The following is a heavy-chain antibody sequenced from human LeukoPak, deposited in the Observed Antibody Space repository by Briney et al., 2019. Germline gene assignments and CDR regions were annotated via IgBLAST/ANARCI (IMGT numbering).Heavy chain of an antibody. CDR2: IDYSGNT. CDR3: ARGGYNIWEYYFGY. CDR1: GGSISNYY. D-gene: IGHD5-24*01. J-gene: IGHJ4*02. V-gene: IGHV4-59*01. Sequence: SETLSLTCTVSGGSISNYYWSWIRQPPGKGLEWIGYIDYSGNTNYNPSLKSRVTISVDTSKKQFSLKLSSVTAAGTAVYYCARGGYNIWEYYFGYWGQGTLVTVSS.